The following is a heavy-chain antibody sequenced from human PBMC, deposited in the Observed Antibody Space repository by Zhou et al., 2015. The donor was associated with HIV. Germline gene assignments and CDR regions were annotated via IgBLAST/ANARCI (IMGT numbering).Heavy chain of an antibody. Sequence: QVQLLQSGPEVKRPGASVKVSCKASRHTLSHLGLSWVRQAPGQGLEWMGWINGDNGKTRYAQKFQDRVTLTTDRSTRTVYMELRSLIIDDAATYYCATDDVGGYHSFNYWGQGTRVSVSS. CDR2: INGDNGKT. CDR3: ATDDVGGYHSFNY. CDR1: RHTLSHLG. J-gene: IGHJ4*02. D-gene: IGHD3-22*01. V-gene: IGHV1-18*01.